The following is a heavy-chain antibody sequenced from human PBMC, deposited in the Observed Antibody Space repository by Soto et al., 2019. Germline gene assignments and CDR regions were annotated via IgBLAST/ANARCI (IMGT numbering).Heavy chain of an antibody. D-gene: IGHD2-15*01. CDR3: ARRRYCLTGRCFPNWFDS. CDR1: GDSISTVDYF. V-gene: IGHV4-30-4*01. J-gene: IGHJ5*01. CDR2: IYKSATT. Sequence: TLSLTCSVSGDSISTVDYFWAWIRQPPGQALEYIGYIYKSATTYYNPSFESRVAISLDTSKSQVSLNVTAVTAADTAVYFCARRRYCLTGRCFPNWFDSWGQGNMVTV.